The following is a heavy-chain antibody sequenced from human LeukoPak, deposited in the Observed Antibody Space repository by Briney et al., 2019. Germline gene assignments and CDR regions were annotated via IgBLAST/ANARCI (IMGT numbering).Heavy chain of an antibody. J-gene: IGHJ6*03. CDR2: INTNTGNP. D-gene: IGHD5-24*01. V-gene: IGHV7-4-1*02. CDR3: ARDLREESYYYYMDV. Sequence: ASAKVSCKASGYTFTSYAMNRVRQAPGQGLEWMGWINTNTGNPTYAQGFTGRFVFSLDTSVSTAYLQISSLKAEDTAVYYCARDLREESYYYYMDVWGKGTTVTVSS. CDR1: GYTFTSYA.